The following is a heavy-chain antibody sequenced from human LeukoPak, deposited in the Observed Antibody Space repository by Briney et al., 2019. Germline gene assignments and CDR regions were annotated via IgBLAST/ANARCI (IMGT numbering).Heavy chain of an antibody. CDR2: ISSTSSYI. CDR1: GFTFSSH. J-gene: IGHJ4*02. V-gene: IGHV3-21*01. Sequence: GGSLRLSCAASGFTFSSHMNWVRQAPGKGLEWVSSISSTSSYIYYADSVKGRITISRDNAKNTLYLQMNSLRAEDTAVYYCASETYYYGSGSYYKGQLWGQGTLVTVSS. D-gene: IGHD3-10*01. CDR3: ASETYYYGSGSYYKGQL.